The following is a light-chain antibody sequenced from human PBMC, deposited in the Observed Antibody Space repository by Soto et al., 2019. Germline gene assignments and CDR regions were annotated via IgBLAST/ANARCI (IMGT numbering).Light chain of an antibody. Sequence: EIVLTQSPGTLSLSPGERATLSCRASQSVSSSYLAWYQQKPGQAPRLLIYGASSRATGIPDRFSGSGSGSDFTLSISRLEPEDFAVGDCQQCDGSPRLTCGGGTKLEIK. J-gene: IGKJ4*01. V-gene: IGKV3-20*01. CDR2: GAS. CDR3: QQCDGSPRLT. CDR1: QSVSSSY.